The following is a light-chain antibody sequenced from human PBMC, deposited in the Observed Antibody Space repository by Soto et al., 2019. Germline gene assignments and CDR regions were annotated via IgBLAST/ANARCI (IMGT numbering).Light chain of an antibody. CDR3: QQYNTWPPGYT. CDR1: QSVSSN. V-gene: IGKV3-15*01. CDR2: GAS. J-gene: IGKJ2*01. Sequence: EIVMTQSPATLSVSPGERATLSCRASQSVSSNLAWYQQKPGQAPRLLIYGASTRATGIPARFSSSGSGTEFTLTISSLQSEDFAVYYCQQYNTWPPGYTFGQGTKLEIK.